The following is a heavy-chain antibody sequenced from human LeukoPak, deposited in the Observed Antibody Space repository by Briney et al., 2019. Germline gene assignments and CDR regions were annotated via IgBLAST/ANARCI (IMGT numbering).Heavy chain of an antibody. CDR3: ARLGSLYSSSSFFDY. Sequence: PSETLSLTCTVSGGSISSSNYYWGWIRQPPGKGLEWIGSIHYSGSSYYNSSLKSRVTISVDTSKNQFSLKLMSVTAADTAVYYCARLGSLYSSSSFFDYWGQETLVTVSS. J-gene: IGHJ4*02. V-gene: IGHV4-39*01. CDR2: IHYSGSS. D-gene: IGHD6-13*01. CDR1: GGSISSSNYY.